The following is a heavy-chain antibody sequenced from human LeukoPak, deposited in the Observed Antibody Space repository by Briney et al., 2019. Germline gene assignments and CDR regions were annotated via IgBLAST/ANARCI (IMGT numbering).Heavy chain of an antibody. D-gene: IGHD6-25*01. V-gene: IGHV4-30-2*01. CDR1: GGSISSGGYY. Sequence: KPSETLSLTCTVSGGSISSGGYYWRWIRQPPGKGLEWIGYIYHSGSTYYNPSLKSRVTISVDRSKNQFSLKLSSVTAADTAVYYCARDDSEYSSGRDAFDIWGQGTMVTVSS. J-gene: IGHJ3*02. CDR3: ARDDSEYSSGRDAFDI. CDR2: IYHSGST.